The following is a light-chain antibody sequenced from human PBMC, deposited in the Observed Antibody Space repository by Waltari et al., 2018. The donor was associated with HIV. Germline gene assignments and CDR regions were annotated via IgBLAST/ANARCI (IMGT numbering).Light chain of an antibody. V-gene: IGLV2-11*01. J-gene: IGLJ3*02. CDR3: CSYAGSYTLV. CDR2: DVP. CDR1: SSDFGVYKY. Sequence: QSALTQPRPVSGSPGPSVTISCTGTSSDFGVYKYVSWYQQHPAKSPKLMMYDVPKRPSGVPDRFSGSKSVNTASLTISGLEAEDEADYYCCSYAGSYTLVFGGGTKLTVL.